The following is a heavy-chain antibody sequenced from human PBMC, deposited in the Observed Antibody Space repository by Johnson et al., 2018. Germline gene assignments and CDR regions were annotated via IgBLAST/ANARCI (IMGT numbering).Heavy chain of an antibody. CDR1: GFTFDDYA. J-gene: IGHJ3*02. CDR2: ISWNSGRI. CDR3: AGETTHSSSWSSAFDI. Sequence: EVQLVESGGGLVQPGRSLRLSCAASGFTFDDYAMHWVRQAPGKGLEWVSGISWNSGRIGYADSVKGRFTISRDNAKNSLYVQMNSLRVEDTAVYFCAGETTHSSSWSSAFDIWGQGTMVTVSS. D-gene: IGHD6-13*01. V-gene: IGHV3-9*01.